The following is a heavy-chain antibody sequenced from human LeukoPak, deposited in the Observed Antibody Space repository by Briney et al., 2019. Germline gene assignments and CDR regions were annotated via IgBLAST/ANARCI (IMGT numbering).Heavy chain of an antibody. D-gene: IGHD1-7*01. J-gene: IGHJ6*02. CDR3: ARDNWNYGSSMDV. V-gene: IGHV4-59*01. CDR1: GGSISSYY. CDR2: IYYSGST. Sequence: PSETLSLTCSVSGGSISSYYWSWIRQPPGKGLEWIGYIYYSGSTNYNPSLKSRVTISVDTSKNQFSLKLSSVTAADTAVYYCARDNWNYGSSMDVWGQGATVTVSS.